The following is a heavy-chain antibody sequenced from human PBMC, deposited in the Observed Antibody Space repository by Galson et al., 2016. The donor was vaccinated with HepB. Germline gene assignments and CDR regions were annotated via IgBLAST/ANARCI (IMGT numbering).Heavy chain of an antibody. J-gene: IGHJ5*02. CDR1: GGSFSGYY. CDR2: INHNENT. Sequence: ETLSLTCTAYGGSFSGYYWSWIRQSPGKGLEWIGEINHNENTNYNPSLKSRVTISVDTSKKQFSLKLYPVTVADTAVYYCVRGDYGDYWGRRFDPWGQGTLVTVSS. CDR3: VRGDYGDYWGRRFDP. D-gene: IGHD4-17*01. V-gene: IGHV4-34*01.